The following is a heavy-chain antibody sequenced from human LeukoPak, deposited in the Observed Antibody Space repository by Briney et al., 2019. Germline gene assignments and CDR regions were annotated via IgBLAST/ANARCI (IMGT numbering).Heavy chain of an antibody. CDR1: GGSISSSSYY. D-gene: IGHD2-2*01. J-gene: IGHJ4*02. CDR3: ARGPLVVPAATPFDY. V-gene: IGHV4-39*01. Sequence: KPSETLSLTCTVSGGSISSSSYYWGWIRQPPGKGLEWIGSIYYSGSTYYNPSLKSRVTISVDTSKNQFPLKLSSVTAADTAVYYCARGPLVVPAATPFDYWGQGTLVTVSS. CDR2: IYYSGST.